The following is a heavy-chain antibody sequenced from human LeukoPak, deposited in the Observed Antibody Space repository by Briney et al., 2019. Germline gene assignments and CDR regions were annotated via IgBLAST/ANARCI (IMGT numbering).Heavy chain of an antibody. CDR3: ARDTSSWYLNFDY. D-gene: IGHD6-13*01. V-gene: IGHV3-21*01. CDR2: SSSTSSYK. CDR1: GFTFSSYS. J-gene: IGHJ4*02. Sequence: GESLRLSCAASGFTFSSYSMSWVRQAPGTGLEWVSSSSSTSSYKYYADSVKGRFTISRDNAKNSPYLQMNSLRAEDTAVYYCARDTSSWYLNFDYWGQGTLVTVSS.